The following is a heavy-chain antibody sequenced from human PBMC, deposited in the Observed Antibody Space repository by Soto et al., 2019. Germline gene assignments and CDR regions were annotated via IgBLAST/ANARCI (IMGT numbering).Heavy chain of an antibody. CDR3: ARDLDCSSTSCYSALPGV. Sequence: GSLRLSCAASGFSLSSYAMHWVRQAPGKGLEWVAVISYDGSNKYYADSVKGRFTISRDNSKNTLYLQMNSLRAEDTAVYYCARDLDCSSTSCYSALPGVWGQGTTVTVSS. CDR1: GFSLSSYA. D-gene: IGHD2-2*02. V-gene: IGHV3-30-3*01. CDR2: ISYDGSNK. J-gene: IGHJ6*02.